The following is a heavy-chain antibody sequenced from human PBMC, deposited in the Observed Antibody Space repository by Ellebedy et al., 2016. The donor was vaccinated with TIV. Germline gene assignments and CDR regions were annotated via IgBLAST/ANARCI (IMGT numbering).Heavy chain of an antibody. Sequence: AASVKVSCKASGYHFTGDYIHWVRQAPGQGLEWMGWLSAYNGNPHYLEKLQGRVTMTTYTSTSTVYMELRSLKSDDTAVYYCARDTSIGYSSTWWDKADYYYMDVWGKGTTVTVSS. J-gene: IGHJ6*03. CDR3: ARDTSIGYSSTWWDKADYYYMDV. D-gene: IGHD6-6*01. V-gene: IGHV1-18*04. CDR1: GYHFTGDY. CDR2: LSAYNGNP.